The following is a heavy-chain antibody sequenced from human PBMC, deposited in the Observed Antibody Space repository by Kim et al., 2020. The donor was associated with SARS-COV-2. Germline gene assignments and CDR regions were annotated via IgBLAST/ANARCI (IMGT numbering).Heavy chain of an antibody. CDR2: IGTAGDT. Sequence: GGSLRLSCAASGFTFSSYDMHWVLQATGKGLEWVSAIGTAGDTYYPGSVKGRFTISRENAKNSLYLQMNSLGAGDTAVYYCARGYSNSWYWAFDIWGQGTMVTDSS. CDR1: GFTFSSYD. CDR3: ARGYSNSWYWAFDI. V-gene: IGHV3-13*01. J-gene: IGHJ3*02. D-gene: IGHD6-13*01.